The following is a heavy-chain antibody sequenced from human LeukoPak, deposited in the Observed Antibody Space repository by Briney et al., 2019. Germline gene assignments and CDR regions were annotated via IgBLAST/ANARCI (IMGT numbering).Heavy chain of an antibody. V-gene: IGHV4-59*01. CDR1: GDSISDYY. CDR2: IYYSGST. Sequence: SETLSLTCTVSGDSISDYYWSWIRQPPGKGLEWIGYIYYSGSTNYNPSLKSRVTISVDTSKNQFSLKLSSVTAADTAVYYCARDDPYYDSSGSLDCWGQGTLVTVSS. CDR3: ARDDPYYDSSGSLDC. J-gene: IGHJ4*02. D-gene: IGHD3-22*01.